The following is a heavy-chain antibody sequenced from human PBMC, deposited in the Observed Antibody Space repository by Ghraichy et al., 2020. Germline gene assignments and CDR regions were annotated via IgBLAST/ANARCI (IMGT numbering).Heavy chain of an antibody. D-gene: IGHD3-3*01. J-gene: IGHJ6*02. Sequence: GGSLRLSCAASGFTFSSYEMNWVRQAPGKGLEWVSYISSSGSTIYYADSVKGRFTISRDNAKNSLYLQMNSLRAEDTAVYYCARVDDFWVGYYYYGMDVWGQGTTVTVSS. CDR2: ISSSGSTI. CDR1: GFTFSSYE. V-gene: IGHV3-48*03. CDR3: ARVDDFWVGYYYYGMDV.